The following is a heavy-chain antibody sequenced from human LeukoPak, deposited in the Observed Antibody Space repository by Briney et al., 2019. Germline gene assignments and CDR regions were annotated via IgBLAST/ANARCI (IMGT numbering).Heavy chain of an antibody. D-gene: IGHD3-22*01. Sequence: ASVKVPCKPSGYTFTHYYMQLLRLAPAPRLEWMGWIHPNSGGTNYAQTLQGRVTMTRDTSISIVYMELSGLRTDDTAVYYCARVLRYDDSSGYYAYWGQGTLVTVSS. CDR2: IHPNSGGT. V-gene: IGHV1-2*02. J-gene: IGHJ4*02. CDR1: GYTFTHYY. CDR3: ARVLRYDDSSGYYAY.